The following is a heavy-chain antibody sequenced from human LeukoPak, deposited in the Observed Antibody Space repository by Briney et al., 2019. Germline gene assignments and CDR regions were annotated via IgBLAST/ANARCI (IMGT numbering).Heavy chain of an antibody. Sequence: GGSLRLSCAASGFTFSSYSMNWVRQAPGKGLEWVSSISSSSSYIYYADSVKGRFTISRDNAKNSLYLQMNSLRAEDTAVYYCAKVPYYDSSGYYAPYFGYWGQGTLVTVSS. J-gene: IGHJ4*02. D-gene: IGHD3-22*01. CDR2: ISSSSSYI. CDR1: GFTFSSYS. V-gene: IGHV3-21*01. CDR3: AKVPYYDSSGYYAPYFGY.